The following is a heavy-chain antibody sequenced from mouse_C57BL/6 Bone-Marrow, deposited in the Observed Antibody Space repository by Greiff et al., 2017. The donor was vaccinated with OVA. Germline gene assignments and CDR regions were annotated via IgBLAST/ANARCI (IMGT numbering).Heavy chain of an antibody. D-gene: IGHD4-1*01. J-gene: IGHJ2*01. Sequence: VHLVESGPGLVAPSQRLSITCTVSGFSLTSSGVSWVRQPPGKGLEWLGVIWGDGSTNYHSALISRLSISKDNSKSQGGLTLNRLQTDDTATDYCATLIWDFDYWGQGTTLTVSS. CDR2: IWGDGST. V-gene: IGHV2-3*01. CDR1: GFSLTSSG. CDR3: ATLIWDFDY.